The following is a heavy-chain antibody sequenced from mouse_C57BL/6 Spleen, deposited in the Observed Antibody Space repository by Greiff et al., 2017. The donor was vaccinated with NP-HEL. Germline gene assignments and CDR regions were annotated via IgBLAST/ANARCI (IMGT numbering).Heavy chain of an antibody. CDR3: ARREGYSNSFDY. Sequence: VQLQQSGAELVKPGASVKLSCKASGYTFTSYWMHWVKQRPGQGLEWIGMIHPNSGSTNYNEKFKSKATLTVDKSSSTAYMQLSSLTSEDSAVYYCARREGYSNSFDYWGQGTTLTVSS. CDR1: GYTFTSYW. V-gene: IGHV1-64*01. J-gene: IGHJ2*01. D-gene: IGHD2-5*01. CDR2: IHPNSGST.